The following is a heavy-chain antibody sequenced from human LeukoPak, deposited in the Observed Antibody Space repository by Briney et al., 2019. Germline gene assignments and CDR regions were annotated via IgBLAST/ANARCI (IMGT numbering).Heavy chain of an antibody. J-gene: IGHJ4*02. V-gene: IGHV3-48*01. Sequence: GGSLRLSCAASGFTFSSYSMNWVRQAPGKGLEWGSYISSSSSTIYYADSAKGRFTISRDNAKNSLYLQMNSLRAEDTAVYYCARDLRTYGYFDYWGQGTLVTVSS. D-gene: IGHD5-18*01. CDR3: ARDLRTYGYFDY. CDR2: ISSSSSTI. CDR1: GFTFSSYS.